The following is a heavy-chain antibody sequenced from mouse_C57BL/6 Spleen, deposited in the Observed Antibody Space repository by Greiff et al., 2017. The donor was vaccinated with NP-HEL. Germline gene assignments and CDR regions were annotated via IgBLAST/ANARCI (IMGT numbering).Heavy chain of an antibody. CDR3: AIPYYGSSYAMDY. J-gene: IGHJ4*01. CDR2: IWSDGST. CDR1: GFSLTSYG. D-gene: IGHD1-1*01. Sequence: VKLVESGPGLVAPSQSLSITCTVSGFSLTSYGVHWVRQPPGKGLEWLVVIWSDGSTTYNSALKSRLSISKDNSKSQVFLKMNSLQTDDTAMYYCAIPYYGSSYAMDYWGQGTSVTVSS. V-gene: IGHV2-6*03.